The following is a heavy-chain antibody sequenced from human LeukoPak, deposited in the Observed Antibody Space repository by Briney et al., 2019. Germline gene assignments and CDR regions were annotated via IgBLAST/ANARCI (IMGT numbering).Heavy chain of an antibody. CDR2: IIPNSGGT. D-gene: IGHD3-22*01. J-gene: IGHJ4*02. CDR3: ASLGYYDSSGYYFY. CDR1: GYTFTGYY. V-gene: IGHV1-2*06. Sequence: GASVKVSCKASGYTFTGYYMHWVRQAPGQGLEWMGRIIPNSGGTNYAQKFQGRVTMTRDTSISTAYMELSRLRSDDTAVYYCASLGYYDSSGYYFYWGQGTLVTVSS.